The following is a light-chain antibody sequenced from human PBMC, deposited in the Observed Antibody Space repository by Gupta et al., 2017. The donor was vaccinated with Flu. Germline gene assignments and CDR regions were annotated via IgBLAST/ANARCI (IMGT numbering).Light chain of an antibody. V-gene: IGLV2-14*01. CDR1: SSDVGGYNY. CDR2: EVS. CDR3: SSYTNSSTLGV. Sequence: SSDVGGYNYVSWYQQHPGKAPKLMIYEVSNRPSGVSNRFSGSKSGNTASLTISGLQAEDEADYYCSSYTNSSTLGVFGGGTKLTVL. J-gene: IGLJ3*02.